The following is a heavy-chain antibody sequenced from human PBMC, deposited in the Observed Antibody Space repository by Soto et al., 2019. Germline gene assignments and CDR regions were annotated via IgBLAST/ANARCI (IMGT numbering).Heavy chain of an antibody. J-gene: IGHJ4*02. CDR1: GDTFSGYP. V-gene: IGHV1-69*13. CDR2: IIPVFGTT. D-gene: IGHD3-10*01. Sequence: SVKVSCKASGDTFSGYPINWVRQAPGEGLEWMGRIIPVFGTTNDAQRFEGRVTFTADESTNTAYMELRGLLSEDTAVYYCARDGGFGELKYWGPGALVTVSS. CDR3: ARDGGFGELKY.